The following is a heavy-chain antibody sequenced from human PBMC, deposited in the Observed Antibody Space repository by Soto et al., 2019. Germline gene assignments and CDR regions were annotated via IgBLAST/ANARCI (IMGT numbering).Heavy chain of an antibody. CDR2: ISAAGDP. Sequence: EVQLVESGGGLVQPGGSLRLSCEASGFTFRNYDMHWVRQGTGKGLEWVSGISAAGDPDYADCVEGRFTISRENAQNPFFLQMNSLRVGDTAVYYCARTDRDFYGLDVWGQGTTVIVSS. CDR1: GFTFRNYD. CDR3: ARTDRDFYGLDV. V-gene: IGHV3-13*05. J-gene: IGHJ6*02.